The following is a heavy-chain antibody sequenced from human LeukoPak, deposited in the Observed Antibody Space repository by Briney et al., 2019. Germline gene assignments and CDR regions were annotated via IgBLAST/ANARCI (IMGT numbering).Heavy chain of an antibody. V-gene: IGHV3-7*01. J-gene: IGHJ4*02. CDR3: AKVSRFLEWPPAPFDY. CDR2: IKQDGSEK. D-gene: IGHD3-3*01. Sequence: GGSLRLSCAASGFTFSSYWVSWVRQAPGKGLEWVANIKQDGSEKYYVDSVKGRFTISRDNSKNTLYLQMNSLRAEDTAVYYCAKVSRFLEWPPAPFDYWGQGTLVTVSS. CDR1: GFTFSSYW.